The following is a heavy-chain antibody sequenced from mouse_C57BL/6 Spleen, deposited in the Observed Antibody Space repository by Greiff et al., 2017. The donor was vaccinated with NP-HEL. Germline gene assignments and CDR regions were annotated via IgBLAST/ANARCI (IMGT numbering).Heavy chain of an antibody. CDR2: IHPNSGST. D-gene: IGHD2-3*01. CDR3: ARGGDGYRDYYAMDY. J-gene: IGHJ4*01. V-gene: IGHV1-64*01. CDR1: GYTFTSYW. Sequence: QVQLQQPGAELVKPGASVKLSCKASGYTFTSYWMHWVKQRPGQGLEWIGMIHPNSGSTNYNEKFKSKATLTVDKSSSTAYMQLSSLTSEDSAVYYCARGGDGYRDYYAMDYWGQGTSVTVSS.